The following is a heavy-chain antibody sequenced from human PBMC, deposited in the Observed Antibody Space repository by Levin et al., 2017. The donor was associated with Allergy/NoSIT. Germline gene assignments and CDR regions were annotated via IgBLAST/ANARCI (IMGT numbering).Heavy chain of an antibody. D-gene: IGHD3-3*01. CDR3: ARGRAIALITNPSSYWFFDV. Sequence: ASVKVSCKVSGGAFSSYPFNWVRQAPGQGLEWMGGIIPIFGRTHYAQNFQGRVTITADESTTTVYVELTSLKSDDTAVYYCARGRAIALITNPSSYWFFDVWGRGTLVTVSS. CDR1: GGAFSSYP. CDR2: IIPIFGRT. J-gene: IGHJ2*01. V-gene: IGHV1-69*13.